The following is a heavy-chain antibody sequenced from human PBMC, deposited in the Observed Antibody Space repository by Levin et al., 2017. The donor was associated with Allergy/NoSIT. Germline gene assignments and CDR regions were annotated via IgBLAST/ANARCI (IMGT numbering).Heavy chain of an antibody. CDR3: ATAVAGDHYYYYMDV. D-gene: IGHD6-19*01. V-gene: IGHV3-73*01. CDR2: IRTDPNNYAT. CDR1: GLTFSDSA. J-gene: IGHJ6*03. Sequence: GESLKISCAASGLTFSDSAIHWVRQASGKGLEWIGRIRTDPNNYATLYSASVRGRFTISRDDSANTAYLQMNRLKTEDTAIYYCATAVAGDHYYYYMDVWGKGTTVIVSS.